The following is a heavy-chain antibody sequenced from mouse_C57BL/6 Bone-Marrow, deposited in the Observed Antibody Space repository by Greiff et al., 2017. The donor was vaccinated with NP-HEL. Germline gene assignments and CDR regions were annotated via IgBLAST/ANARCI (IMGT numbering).Heavy chain of an antibody. CDR3: AKKGDSNYVPYYYAMDY. CDR1: GFSLTSYG. Sequence: VKLMESGPGLVQPSQSLSITCTVSGFSLTSYGVHWVRQSPGKGLEWLGVIWRGGSTDYNAAFMSRLSITKDNSKSQVFFKMNSLQADDTAIYYCAKKGDSNYVPYYYAMDYWGQGTSVTVSS. CDR2: IWRGGST. J-gene: IGHJ4*01. V-gene: IGHV2-5*01. D-gene: IGHD2-5*01.